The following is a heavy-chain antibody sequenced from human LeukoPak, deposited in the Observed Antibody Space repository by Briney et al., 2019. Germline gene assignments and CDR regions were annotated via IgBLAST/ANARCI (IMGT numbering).Heavy chain of an antibody. Sequence: GETLKVSCKASGYTFSRYGISWVRQAPGQGLEWMGWISGYNGNTDYAQKLQGRVTMTTDTSTSTAYMELRSLTSDDTAVYYCARGGVYGDYWGQGILVTV. CDR2: ISGYNGNT. CDR1: GYTFSRYG. CDR3: ARGGVYGDY. D-gene: IGHD3-16*01. V-gene: IGHV1-18*01. J-gene: IGHJ4*02.